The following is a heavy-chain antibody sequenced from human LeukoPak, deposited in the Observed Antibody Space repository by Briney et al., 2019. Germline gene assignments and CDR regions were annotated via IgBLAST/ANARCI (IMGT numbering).Heavy chain of an antibody. J-gene: IGHJ4*02. CDR3: ARVVSGLVVPPTRGDCFDS. Sequence: SETLSLPCAVYSGSFSGYYWSWIRQPPGKGLEWLGEINHSGSTNYNPSLKSRFTISVDTSKNQFSLKLTSVTVADTALYYCARVVSGLVVPPTRGDCFDSWGQGTVITVSS. V-gene: IGHV4-34*01. CDR2: INHSGST. D-gene: IGHD2-2*01. CDR1: SGSFSGYY.